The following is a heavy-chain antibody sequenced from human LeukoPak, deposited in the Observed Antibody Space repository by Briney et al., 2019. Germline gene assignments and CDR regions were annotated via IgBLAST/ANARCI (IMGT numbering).Heavy chain of an antibody. D-gene: IGHD2-2*01. CDR1: GYTFTGYY. CDR3: ARGVPAAIYGVVY. J-gene: IGHJ4*02. Sequence: ASVKVSCKASGYTFTGYYMHWVRQAPGQGLEWMGWINPNSGGTNYAQKFQGRVTMTRDTSISTAYMELSRLRPDDTAVYYCARGVPAAIYGVVYWGQGTLVTVSS. CDR2: INPNSGGT. V-gene: IGHV1-2*02.